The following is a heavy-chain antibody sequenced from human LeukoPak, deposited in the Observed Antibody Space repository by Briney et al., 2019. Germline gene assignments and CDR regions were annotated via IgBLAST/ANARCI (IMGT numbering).Heavy chain of an antibody. V-gene: IGHV5-51*01. J-gene: IGHJ5*02. CDR2: NYPDDSDT. CDR1: GYRFTSYW. Sequence: GESLKISCQGSGYRFTSYWIGWVRQKPGKGLEGLGMNYPDDSDTRYSPSFLGQVTISADTSINTAYLQWSSLMASDTAIYYCARQGGERNWFDPWGQGTLVTVSS. CDR3: ARQGGERNWFDP. D-gene: IGHD3-10*01.